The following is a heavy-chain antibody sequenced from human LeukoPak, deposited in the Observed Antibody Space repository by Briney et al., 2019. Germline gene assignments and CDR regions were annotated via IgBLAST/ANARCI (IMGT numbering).Heavy chain of an antibody. J-gene: IGHJ6*03. CDR1: GVSISSYY. CDR3: ASEATDDTYATDYYYYMDV. D-gene: IGHD1-26*01. CDR2: IYTRGRT. Sequence: SETLSLTCSVSGVSISSYYGRWVGQPAGKGVEGSGRIYTRGRTNYNASLKRRDNMSGDTSKTQFSLKLSSVTAADTAVYYCASEATDDTYATDYYYYMDVWGKGTTVTVSS. V-gene: IGHV4-4*07.